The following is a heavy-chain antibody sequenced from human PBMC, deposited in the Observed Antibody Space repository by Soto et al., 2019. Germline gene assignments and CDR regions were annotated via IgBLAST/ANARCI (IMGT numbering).Heavy chain of an antibody. CDR1: GFTFSDYG. V-gene: IGHV3-30*18. CDR3: AKDKVRFLEWVGGVFDY. J-gene: IGHJ4*02. CDR2: ITHDGSYQ. Sequence: QVQLAESGGGMVPPGTSLTLSCAAAGFTFSDYGIHWVRQAPGKGLEWVALITHDGSYQYYADSVEGRLTISRDNSKNTLFLQMKGLTAEDTAVYYCAKDKVRFLEWVGGVFDYRGQGTQVTVSS. D-gene: IGHD3-3*01.